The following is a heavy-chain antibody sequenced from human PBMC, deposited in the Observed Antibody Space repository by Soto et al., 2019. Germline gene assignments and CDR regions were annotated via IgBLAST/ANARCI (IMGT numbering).Heavy chain of an antibody. CDR3: ARDRPDSGYVLNDAFDI. J-gene: IGHJ3*02. D-gene: IGHD5-12*01. CDR2: ISSSSSTI. V-gene: IGHV3-48*02. Sequence: EVQLVESGGGLVQPGGSLRLSCAASGFTFSSYSMNWVRQAPGKGLEWVSYISSSSSTIYYADSVKGRFSISRDNAKNSLYLQMNSLRDEDTAVYYCARDRPDSGYVLNDAFDIWGQGTMVTVSS. CDR1: GFTFSSYS.